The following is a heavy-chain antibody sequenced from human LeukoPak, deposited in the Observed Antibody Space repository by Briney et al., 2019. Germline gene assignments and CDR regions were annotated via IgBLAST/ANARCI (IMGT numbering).Heavy chain of an antibody. V-gene: IGHV3-21*01. Sequence: GGSLRLSCAASGFTFNFYSMHWVRQAPGKGLEWVSCISSSGNYIYYADSVKGRFIISRDNDENSLHLQMNILRVEDTAVYYCVRDQEPEVPTSDNSPSAWGQGTLVTVSS. J-gene: IGHJ5*02. CDR3: VRDQEPEVPTSDNSPSA. D-gene: IGHD1-1*01. CDR2: ISSSGNYI. CDR1: GFTFNFYS.